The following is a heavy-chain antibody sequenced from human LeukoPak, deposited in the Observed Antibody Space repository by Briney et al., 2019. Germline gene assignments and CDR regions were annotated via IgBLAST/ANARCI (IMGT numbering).Heavy chain of an antibody. V-gene: IGHV4-59*01. CDR1: GGSISTYY. CDR3: ARVGSYCFDY. CDR2: IDYSGST. D-gene: IGHD3-10*01. Sequence: SETLSLTCTVSGGSISTYYWSWIRQPPGKGLEWIGYIDYSGSTNYNPSLKSRVTMSVDTSKHQFSLKLSSVTAADTAVYYCARVGSYCFDYWGQGTLVTVSS. J-gene: IGHJ4*02.